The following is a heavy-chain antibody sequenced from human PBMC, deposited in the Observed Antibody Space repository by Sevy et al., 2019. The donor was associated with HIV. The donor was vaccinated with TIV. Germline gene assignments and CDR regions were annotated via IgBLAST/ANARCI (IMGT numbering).Heavy chain of an antibody. CDR1: GASVSSGSFF. V-gene: IGHV4-61*01. Sequence: SETMSLTCSVSGASVSSGSFFWTWIRQAPGKGLEWIGYIYYSGSTNYNPSLKSRVTFSVDTSKNQFSLKLRSVTAADTAVYYCARDQAESSSTGGLDSWGPGALVTVSS. CDR2: IYYSGST. CDR3: ARDQAESSSTGGLDS. D-gene: IGHD6-6*01. J-gene: IGHJ4*02.